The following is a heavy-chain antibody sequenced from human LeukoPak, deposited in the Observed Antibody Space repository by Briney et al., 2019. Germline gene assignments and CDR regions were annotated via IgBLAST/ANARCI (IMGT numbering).Heavy chain of an antibody. V-gene: IGHV5-51*01. D-gene: IGHD3-10*01. Sequence: GESLKISCRGSGYNFTSYWIAWVRQMPGKGLEWMGIIYPGDSDTRCSPSFQGQVTISADKSISTAYLQWSGLKASDTAMYYCARQVYGSGSYLAYWGQGTLVTVSS. J-gene: IGHJ4*02. CDR3: ARQVYGSGSYLAY. CDR1: GYNFTSYW. CDR2: IYPGDSDT.